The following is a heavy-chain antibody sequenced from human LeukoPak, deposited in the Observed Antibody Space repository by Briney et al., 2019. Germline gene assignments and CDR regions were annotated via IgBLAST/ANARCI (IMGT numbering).Heavy chain of an antibody. CDR2: IFGSGGSA. Sequence: GGSLRLSCTASGFTFNNYAMYWVRQAPRKGLEWVAGIFGSGGSAHYADSVKGRFTISRDNSKNTLYLQMNSLRAEDTAVYYCAKVPTYYYDSSGAYWGQGTLVTVSS. CDR1: GFTFNNYA. J-gene: IGHJ4*02. D-gene: IGHD3-22*01. CDR3: AKVPTYYYDSSGAY. V-gene: IGHV3-23*01.